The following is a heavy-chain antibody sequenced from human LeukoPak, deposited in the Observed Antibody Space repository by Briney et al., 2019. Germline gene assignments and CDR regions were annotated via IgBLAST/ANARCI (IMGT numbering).Heavy chain of an antibody. CDR1: GGSISSSSYF. J-gene: IGHJ4*02. CDR3: ARQMNTVTADY. D-gene: IGHD4-17*01. V-gene: IGHV4-39*01. Sequence: SETLSLTCTVSGGSISSSSYFWGWIRQPPGKGLEWIGSIFYSGSTYYNPSLNSRVTISIDTSKNQFSLRLSSVTAADTAVYYCARQMNTVTADYWGQGTLVTGSS. CDR2: IFYSGST.